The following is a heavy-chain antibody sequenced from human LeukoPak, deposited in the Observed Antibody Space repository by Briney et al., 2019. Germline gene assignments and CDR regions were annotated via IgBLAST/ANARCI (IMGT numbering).Heavy chain of an antibody. J-gene: IGHJ4*02. CDR3: AKAGSGWYTFDY. D-gene: IGHD6-19*01. CDR2: ISNSGGST. V-gene: IGHV3-23*01. CDR1: GFTFSSYG. Sequence: GGSLRLSCAASGFTFSSYGMSWVRQAPGKGLEWVSAISNSGGSTPYADSVKGRFTISRDNSKNTLYLQMNSLRAEDTAVYYCAKAGSGWYTFDYWGQGTLVTVSS.